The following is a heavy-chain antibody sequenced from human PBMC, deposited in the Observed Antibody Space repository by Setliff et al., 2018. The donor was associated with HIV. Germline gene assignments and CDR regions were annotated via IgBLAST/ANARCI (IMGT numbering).Heavy chain of an antibody. J-gene: IGHJ1*01. D-gene: IGHD6-13*01. CDR2: IYSSGST. CDR3: ARVPTSSWYVTTQRTKEYFHH. Sequence: SETLSLTCTVSGGSISSGGYYWSWIRQHPGKGLEWIGSIYSSGSTYYNPSLKSRVTISVDTSRNQFSLRLSSVTAADTAIYYCARVPTSSWYVTTQRTKEYFHHWGQGTLVTVSS. CDR1: GGSISSGGYY. V-gene: IGHV4-39*07.